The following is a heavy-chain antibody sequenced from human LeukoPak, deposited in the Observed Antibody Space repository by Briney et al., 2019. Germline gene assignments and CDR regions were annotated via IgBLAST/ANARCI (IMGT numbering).Heavy chain of an antibody. CDR2: ISSDESST. CDR1: RFTFSSYW. Sequence: PGGSLRLSCAAPRFTFSSYWMHCVRPAPRKGLGWVSRISSDESSTAYADSVKGRFTISRDNAKNTLYLQMNSLRAEDTAVYYCARSGYYRFDYWGQGTLVTVSS. D-gene: IGHD3-22*01. V-gene: IGHV3-74*01. CDR3: ARSGYYRFDY. J-gene: IGHJ4*02.